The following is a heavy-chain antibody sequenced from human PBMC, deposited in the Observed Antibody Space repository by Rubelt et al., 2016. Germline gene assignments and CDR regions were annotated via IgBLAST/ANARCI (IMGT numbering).Heavy chain of an antibody. Sequence: GGSLRLSCAVSGFSFTDYHMSWVRQAPGKGLEWVSSLSSTGRYKYYVDSVKGRFTISRDNARNSVYLQMSSLRADDTAVYYCTKDGDVGNPFDIWGQGTMVTVS. J-gene: IGHJ3*02. CDR1: GFSFTDYH. D-gene: IGHD7-27*01. CDR3: TKDGDVGNPFDI. V-gene: IGHV3-21*01. CDR2: LSSTGRYK.